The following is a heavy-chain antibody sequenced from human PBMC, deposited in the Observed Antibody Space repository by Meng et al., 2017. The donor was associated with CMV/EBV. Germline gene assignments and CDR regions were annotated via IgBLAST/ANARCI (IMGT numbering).Heavy chain of an antibody. Sequence: ASVKVSCKASGYTFTGYYMHWVRQAPGQGLEWMGWINPNSGGTNYAQKFQGRVTMTRDTSTSTAYMELGRLRSDDTAVYYCARDLGAHDAFDIWGQGTMVTVSS. CDR3: ARDLGAHDAFDI. CDR1: GYTFTGYY. CDR2: INPNSGGT. V-gene: IGHV1-2*02. J-gene: IGHJ3*02. D-gene: IGHD3-16*01.